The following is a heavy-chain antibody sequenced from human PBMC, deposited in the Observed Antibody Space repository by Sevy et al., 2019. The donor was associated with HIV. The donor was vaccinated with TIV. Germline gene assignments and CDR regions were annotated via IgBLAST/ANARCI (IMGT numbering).Heavy chain of an antibody. D-gene: IGHD3-16*02. V-gene: IGHV3-53*01. Sequence: GGSLRLSCAASGFNVNDNYMTWVRQAPGKGLEWVSIIHADGSSYYADSAKGRLTMSRADSKNIVNLQMDSLRADDTAVYYCAGDRRFCGNECYLYYYYGMDVWGQGTAVTVSS. J-gene: IGHJ6*02. CDR2: IHADGSS. CDR1: GFNVNDNY. CDR3: AGDRRFCGNECYLYYYYGMDV.